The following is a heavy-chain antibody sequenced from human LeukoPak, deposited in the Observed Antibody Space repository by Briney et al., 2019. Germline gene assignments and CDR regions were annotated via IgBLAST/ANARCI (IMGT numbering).Heavy chain of an antibody. Sequence: GGSLRLSCAASGFTFSSYGMHWVRQAPGKGLEWVAVIWYDGSNKYYADSVKGRFTISRDNSKNTLYLQMNSLRAEDTAVYYCAKDPPRDGYNTGGYWGQGTLVTVSS. D-gene: IGHD5-24*01. CDR1: GFTFSSYG. CDR2: IWYDGSNK. CDR3: AKDPPRDGYNTGGY. V-gene: IGHV3-33*06. J-gene: IGHJ4*02.